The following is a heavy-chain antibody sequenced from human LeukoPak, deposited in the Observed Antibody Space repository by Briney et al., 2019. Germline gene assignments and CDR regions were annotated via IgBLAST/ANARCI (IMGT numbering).Heavy chain of an antibody. V-gene: IGHV1-3*01. Sequence: ASVKVSCKASGYTFTSYAMHWVRQAPGQRLEWMGWINAGNGNTKFSQKFQGRVTITRDTSASTAYMELSSLRSEDTAVYYCAREGLRYFDSLPRYGMDVWGKGTTVTVSS. D-gene: IGHD3-9*01. CDR3: AREGLRYFDSLPRYGMDV. CDR1: GYTFTSYA. J-gene: IGHJ6*04. CDR2: INAGNGNT.